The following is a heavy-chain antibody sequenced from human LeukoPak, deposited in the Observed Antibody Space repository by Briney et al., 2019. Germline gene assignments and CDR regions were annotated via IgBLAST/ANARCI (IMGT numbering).Heavy chain of an antibody. CDR1: GGTFSSYA. CDR2: IIPIFGTA. J-gene: IGHJ1*01. CDR3: ARDRYYDFWSGYYQGDFQH. V-gene: IGHV1-69*13. D-gene: IGHD3-3*01. Sequence: SVKVSCKASGGTFSSYAISWVRQAPGQGLEWMGGIIPIFGTASYAQKFQGRVTITADESTSTAYMELSSLRSEDTAVYYCARDRYYDFWSGYYQGDFQHWARAPWSPSPQ.